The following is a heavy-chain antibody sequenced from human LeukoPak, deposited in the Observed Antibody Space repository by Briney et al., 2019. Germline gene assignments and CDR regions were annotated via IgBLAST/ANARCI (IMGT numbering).Heavy chain of an antibody. CDR3: ARDYTSSGWLDY. D-gene: IGHD6-19*01. CDR1: GYTFTSYY. V-gene: IGHV1-2*02. J-gene: IGHJ4*02. Sequence: GASVKVSCKASGYTFTSYYMHWVRQAPGQGLEWMGWINPNSGGTNYAQKFQGRVTMTRDTSISTAYMELSRLRSDDTAVYYCARDYTSSGWLDYWGQGTLVTVSS. CDR2: INPNSGGT.